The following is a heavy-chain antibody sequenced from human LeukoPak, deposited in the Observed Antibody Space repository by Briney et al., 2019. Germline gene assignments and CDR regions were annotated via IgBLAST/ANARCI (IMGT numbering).Heavy chain of an antibody. Sequence: GGSLRLSYAASGFTFSSYTMNWVRQAPGKGLEWVSSISSSGGYIYYADSVKGRFTISRDNAKNSLYLHMASLRAEDTAVYYCARDSDRSDYYYYFDYGGQGTLVTVSS. J-gene: IGHJ4*02. CDR3: ARDSDRSDYYYYFDY. CDR2: ISSSGGYI. CDR1: GFTFSSYT. V-gene: IGHV3-21*01. D-gene: IGHD3-22*01.